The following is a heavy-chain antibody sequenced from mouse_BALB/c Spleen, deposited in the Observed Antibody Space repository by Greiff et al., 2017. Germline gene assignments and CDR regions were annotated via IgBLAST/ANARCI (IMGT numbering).Heavy chain of an antibody. CDR3: ARQTTVVAPMDY. CDR2: ISSGGGST. V-gene: IGHV5-12-1*01. J-gene: IGHJ4*01. D-gene: IGHD1-1*01. CDR1: GFAFSSYD. Sequence: EVMLVESGGGLVKPGGSLKLSCAASGFAFSSYDMSWVRQTPEKRLEWVAYISSGGGSTYYPDTVKGRFTISRDNAKNTLYLQMSSLKSEDTAMYYCARQTTVVAPMDYWGQGTSVTVSS.